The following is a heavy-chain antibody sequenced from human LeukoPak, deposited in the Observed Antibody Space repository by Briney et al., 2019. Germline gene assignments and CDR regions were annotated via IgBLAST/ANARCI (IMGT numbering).Heavy chain of an antibody. V-gene: IGHV3-43*01. CDR1: GFTFDRNT. J-gene: IGHJ4*02. CDR2: AGWAGGTT. D-gene: IGHD3-10*02. CDR3: AKELDTMFFDY. Sequence: GGSLRLSCATSGFTFDRNTIHWVRQAPGKGLEWVSLAGWAGGTTYYSDSVRGRFTISRDSGKNSVYLQMNSLTTDDTAFYFCAKELDTMFFDYWGQGALVTASS.